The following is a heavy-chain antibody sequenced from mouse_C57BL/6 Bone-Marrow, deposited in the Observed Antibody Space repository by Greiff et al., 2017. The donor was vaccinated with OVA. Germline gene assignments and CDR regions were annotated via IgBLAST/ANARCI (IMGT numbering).Heavy chain of an antibody. J-gene: IGHJ1*03. CDR2: INSDGGST. CDR3: ARSNYGSTHWYFDV. Sequence: EVQVVESGGGLVQPGESLKLSCESNEYEFPSHDMSWVRKTPEKRLELVAAINSDGGSTYYPDTMERRFIISRDNTKKTLYLQMSSLRSEDTALYYCARSNYGSTHWYFDVWGTGTTVTVSS. D-gene: IGHD1-1*01. CDR1: EYEFPSHD. V-gene: IGHV5-2*01.